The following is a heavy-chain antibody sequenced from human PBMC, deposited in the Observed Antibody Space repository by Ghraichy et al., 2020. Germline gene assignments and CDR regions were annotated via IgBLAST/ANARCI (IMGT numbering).Heavy chain of an antibody. CDR3: AKDELGGGDYYYGMDV. D-gene: IGHD3-3*01. V-gene: IGHV3-9*01. CDR2: ISWNSGSI. CDR1: GFTFDDYA. J-gene: IGHJ6*02. Sequence: GGSLRLSCAASGFTFDDYAMHWVRQAPGKGLEWVSGISWNSGSIGYADSVKGRFTISRDNAKNSLYLQMNSLRAEDTALYYCAKDELGGGDYYYGMDVWGQGTTVTVSS.